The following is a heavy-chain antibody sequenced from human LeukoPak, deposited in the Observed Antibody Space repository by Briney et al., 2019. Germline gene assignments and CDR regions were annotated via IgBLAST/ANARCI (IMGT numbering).Heavy chain of an antibody. Sequence: GGSLRLSCTASGFIFNDYTMHWIRQAPGKGLERVSGMSWNSGTIEYADSVRGRFTISRDNAKNSLYLQMNSLRPEDMALYYCAKAGGFGELLSGGMDYWGQGTLVTVSS. J-gene: IGHJ4*02. CDR2: MSWNSGTI. CDR1: GFIFNDYT. V-gene: IGHV3-9*03. D-gene: IGHD3-10*01. CDR3: AKAGGFGELLSGGMDY.